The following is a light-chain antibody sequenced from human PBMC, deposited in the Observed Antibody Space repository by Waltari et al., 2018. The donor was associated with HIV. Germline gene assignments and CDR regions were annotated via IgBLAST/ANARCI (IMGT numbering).Light chain of an antibody. CDR2: KVD. J-gene: IGLJ3*02. V-gene: IGLV2-14*01. CDR1: DSDFGFYNF. CDR3: ASYTANDTVL. Sequence: SGLTQSASVSGFPGQSITISCTGADSDFGFYNFVSWYHQYPSKVPKFILSKVDSRASGVSYRFSGSKSGNTASLRISGLRTEDEGVYFCASYTANDTVLFAGGTTVTVL.